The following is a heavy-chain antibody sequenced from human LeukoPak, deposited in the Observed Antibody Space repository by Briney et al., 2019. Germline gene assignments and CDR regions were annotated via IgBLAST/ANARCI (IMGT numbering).Heavy chain of an antibody. CDR3: ARDLYRIVVVPHYFDY. CDR1: GFTVSSNY. V-gene: IGHV3-53*01. J-gene: IGHJ4*02. D-gene: IGHD3-22*01. Sequence: GGSLRLSCAASGFTVSSNYMSWVRQAPGKGLEWVSIIYSGGSTFYADSVKGRFTISRDNSKNTLYLQMNSLRAEDTAVYYCARDLYRIVVVPHYFDYWGQGTLVTVSS. CDR2: IYSGGST.